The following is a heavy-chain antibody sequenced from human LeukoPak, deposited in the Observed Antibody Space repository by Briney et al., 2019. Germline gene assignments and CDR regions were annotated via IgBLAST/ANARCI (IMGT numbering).Heavy chain of an antibody. CDR1: GAFINSYY. D-gene: IGHD1-1*01. CDR2: VYHSGST. CDR3: ASQLGGTTFH. Sequence: SETLSLTCTVSGAFINSYYWSWIRKPPGEGLEWIGYVYHSGSTNYNSSLKSRVTISLDTSKTQFSLRLSSVTAADTAVYYCASQLGGTTFHWGQGALVTVSS. V-gene: IGHV4-59*01. J-gene: IGHJ4*02.